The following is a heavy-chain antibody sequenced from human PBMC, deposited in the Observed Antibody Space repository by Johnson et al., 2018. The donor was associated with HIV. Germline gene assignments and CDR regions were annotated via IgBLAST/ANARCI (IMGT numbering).Heavy chain of an antibody. Sequence: VQLVESGGGLVQPGGSLRLSCAASGFTFSNYAMSWVRQAPGKGLEWVSSIGSNTHYADSVKGRFTISRDNSKNTLYLQMNSLRAEDTAVYSCARDLAGHNAFDIWGQGTMVTVSS. V-gene: IGHV3-23*04. CDR3: ARDLAGHNAFDI. CDR2: IGSNT. CDR1: GFTFSNYA. J-gene: IGHJ3*02. D-gene: IGHD6-19*01.